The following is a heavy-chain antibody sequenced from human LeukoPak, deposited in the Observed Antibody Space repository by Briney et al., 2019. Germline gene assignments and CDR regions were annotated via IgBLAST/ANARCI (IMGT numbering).Heavy chain of an antibody. CDR1: GGSISSYY. J-gene: IGHJ4*02. CDR2: IYYSGST. CDR3: ARGLGDYYYDSSGHDYFDY. D-gene: IGHD3-22*01. Sequence: SETLSLTCTVSGGSISSYYWSWIRQPPGKGLEWIGYIYYSGSTNYNPSLKSRVTISVDTSKNQFSLKLSSVTAADTAVYYCARGLGDYYYDSSGHDYFDYWGQGTLVTVSS. V-gene: IGHV4-59*01.